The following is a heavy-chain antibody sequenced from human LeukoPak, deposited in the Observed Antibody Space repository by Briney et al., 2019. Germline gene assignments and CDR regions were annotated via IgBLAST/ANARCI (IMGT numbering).Heavy chain of an antibody. D-gene: IGHD1-26*01. CDR3: ARGGASSIPLDY. J-gene: IGHJ4*02. CDR2: ISNSGST. Sequence: SETLSLTCTVFGDSISSGDYYWNWIRQPPGKGPEWIGHISNSGSTYYSPSLSSRVTISLDTSKNQFSLKLRSVTAADTAVYYCARGGASSIPLDYWGRGTLVTVSS. CDR1: GDSISSGDYY. V-gene: IGHV4-61*08.